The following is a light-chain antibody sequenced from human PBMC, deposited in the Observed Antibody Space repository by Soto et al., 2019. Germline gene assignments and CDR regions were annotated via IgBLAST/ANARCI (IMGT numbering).Light chain of an antibody. J-gene: IGLJ1*01. CDR3: TSYAGDNNYL. Sequence: QSVLTQPPSASGSPGQSVTISCTGTSSDVGGYNYVSWYQQHPGKAPKLMIYEVTKRPSGVPDRFSGSKTGNTASLTVSGLQADGEADYYCTSYAGDNNYLFGTGTKVTVL. CDR2: EVT. CDR1: SSDVGGYNY. V-gene: IGLV2-8*01.